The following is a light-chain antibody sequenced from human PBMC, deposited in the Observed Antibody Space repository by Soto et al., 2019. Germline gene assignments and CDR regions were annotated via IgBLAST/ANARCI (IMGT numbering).Light chain of an antibody. CDR3: QQYNSWPLT. V-gene: IGKV3-15*01. Sequence: EIVMTQSPATLSVSPGERATLSCRASQSVANDLAWYQHKPGQAPRLLTHGASTRATGIPARFSGVGSGTEFTLTISSLQSEDFAVYYCQQYNSWPLTFGGGTKVEIK. J-gene: IGKJ4*01. CDR2: GAS. CDR1: QSVAND.